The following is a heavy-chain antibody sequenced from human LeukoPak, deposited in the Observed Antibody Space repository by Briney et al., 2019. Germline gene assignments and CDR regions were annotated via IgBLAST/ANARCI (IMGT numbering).Heavy chain of an antibody. Sequence: GSLRLSCAASGFTVSSNYMNWVRQAPGKGLEWVSIIYSGGSTFYADSVKGRFTISRDNSKNTLHLQMNSLRAEDTAVYYCARSNDAFDIWGQGTMVTVSS. J-gene: IGHJ3*02. V-gene: IGHV3-53*01. D-gene: IGHD5/OR15-5a*01. CDR2: IYSGGST. CDR1: GFTVSSNY. CDR3: ARSNDAFDI.